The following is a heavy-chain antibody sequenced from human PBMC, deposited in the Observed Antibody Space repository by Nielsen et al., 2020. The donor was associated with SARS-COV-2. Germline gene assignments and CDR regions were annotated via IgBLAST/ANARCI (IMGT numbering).Heavy chain of an antibody. D-gene: IGHD6-13*01. CDR3: AREPYSSSWYGDY. Sequence: SVKVSCNASASTFTSYAMHWVRQAPGQRLPWIGWINAGNGNTKYSQKFQGRVTITRDTSASTAYMELSSLRSEDTAVYYCAREPYSSSWYGDYWGQGTLVTVSS. CDR2: INAGNGNT. V-gene: IGHV1-3*01. J-gene: IGHJ4*02. CDR1: ASTFTSYA.